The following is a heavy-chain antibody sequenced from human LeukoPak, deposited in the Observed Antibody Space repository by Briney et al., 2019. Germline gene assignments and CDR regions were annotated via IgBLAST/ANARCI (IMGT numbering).Heavy chain of an antibody. Sequence: SSETPSLTCTVSGGSISSYYWSWIRQPPGKGLEWVSYISSSSSTIYYADSVKGRFTISRDNAKNSLYLQMNSLRAEDTAVYYCARDSWRQFDYWGQGTLVTVSS. CDR2: ISSSSSTI. CDR1: GGSISSYY. J-gene: IGHJ4*02. V-gene: IGHV3-48*01. D-gene: IGHD6-25*01. CDR3: ARDSWRQFDY.